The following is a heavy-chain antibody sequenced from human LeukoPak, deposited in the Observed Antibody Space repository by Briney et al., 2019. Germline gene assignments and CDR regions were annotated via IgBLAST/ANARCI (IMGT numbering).Heavy chain of an antibody. V-gene: IGHV4-59*11. CDR2: IYYSGST. CDR1: GVSITSHY. D-gene: IGHD2-15*01. J-gene: IGHJ4*02. CDR3: ASQYCSGGSCSIGY. Sequence: SETLSLTCTVSGVSITSHYWSWIRQPPGKELEWIGFIYYSGSTNYNPSLKSRVTISLDTSKNQFSLKLSSVTAADTAVYYCASQYCSGGSCSIGYWGQGTLVTVSS.